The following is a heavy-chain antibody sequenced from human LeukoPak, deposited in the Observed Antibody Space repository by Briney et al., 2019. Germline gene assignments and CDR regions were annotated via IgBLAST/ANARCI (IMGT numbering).Heavy chain of an antibody. V-gene: IGHV1-2*02. CDR2: INPNSGGT. J-gene: IGHJ4*02. Sequence: GASEKVSCKASGYTFTGYYMHWVRQAPGQGLEWMGWINPNSGGTNYAQKFQGRVTMTRDTSISTAYMELSRLRSDDTAVYYCARDHTGIAAAGTWGQGTLVTVSS. CDR3: ARDHTGIAAAGT. D-gene: IGHD6-13*01. CDR1: GYTFTGYY.